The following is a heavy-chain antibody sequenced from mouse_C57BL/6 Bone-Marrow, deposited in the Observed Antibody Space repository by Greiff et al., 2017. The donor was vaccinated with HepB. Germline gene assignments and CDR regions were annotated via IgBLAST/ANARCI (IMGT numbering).Heavy chain of an antibody. J-gene: IGHJ3*01. CDR1: GYSFTSGYY. D-gene: IGHD2-4*01. V-gene: IGHV3-6*01. CDR3: AGGGDYPSFAY. Sequence: VQLKESGPGLVKPSQSLSLTCSASGYSFTSGYYWNWIRQSPGNKLEWMGYISYDGSNNYNPSLKSRSSITRDTSENQFFLKLSSVTTEDTATYYCAGGGDYPSFAYWGQGTLVTVSA. CDR2: ISYDGSN.